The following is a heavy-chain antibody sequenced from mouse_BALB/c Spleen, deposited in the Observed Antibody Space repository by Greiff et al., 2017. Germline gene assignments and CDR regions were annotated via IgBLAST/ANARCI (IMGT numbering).Heavy chain of an antibody. CDR3: ARSFITTATSYFDY. J-gene: IGHJ2*01. V-gene: IGHV1-63*02. Sequence: QVQLQQSGAELVRPGTSVKISCKASGYTFTNYWLGWVKQRPGHGLEWIGDIYPGGGYTNYNEKFKGKATLTADTSSSTAYMQLSSLTSEDSAVYFCARSFITTATSYFDYWGQGTTLTVSS. CDR1: GYTFTNYW. CDR2: IYPGGGYT. D-gene: IGHD1-2*01.